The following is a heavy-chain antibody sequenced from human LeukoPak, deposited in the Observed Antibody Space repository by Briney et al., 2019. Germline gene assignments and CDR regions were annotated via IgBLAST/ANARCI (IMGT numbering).Heavy chain of an antibody. CDR2: ISGSGGST. CDR3: ATNPSHIVVVVAATPGNWFDP. Sequence: GGSLRLSCAASGFTFSSYAMSWVRQAPGKGLEWVSAISGSGGSTYYADSVKGRFTISRDNSKNTLYLQMNSLRAEDTAVYYCATNPSHIVVVVAATPGNWFDPWGQGPLVTVSS. D-gene: IGHD2-15*01. CDR1: GFTFSSYA. J-gene: IGHJ5*02. V-gene: IGHV3-23*01.